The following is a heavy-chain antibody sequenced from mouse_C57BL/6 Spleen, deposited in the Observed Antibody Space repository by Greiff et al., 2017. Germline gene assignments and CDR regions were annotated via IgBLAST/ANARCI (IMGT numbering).Heavy chain of an antibody. CDR1: GYTFTSYW. CDR2: INPSNGGT. J-gene: IGHJ1*03. CDR3: ARVTVDWYFDV. D-gene: IGHD1-1*01. Sequence: QVQLQQPGTELVKPGASVKLSCKASGYTFTSYWMHWVKQRPGQGLEWIGNINPSNGGTNYNEKFKSKATLTVDKSSSTAYMQLSRLTSEDSAVWYCARVTVDWYFDVWGTGTTVTVSS. V-gene: IGHV1-53*01.